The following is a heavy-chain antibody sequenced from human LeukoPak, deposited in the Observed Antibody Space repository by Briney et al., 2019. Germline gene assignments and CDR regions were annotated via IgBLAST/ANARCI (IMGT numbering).Heavy chain of an antibody. CDR1: EFTFKTYS. Sequence: GGSLRLSCVASEFTFKTYSMNWVRQAPGKGLEWVSSISSGGTYVDYADSVKGRFTISRDNAKNSLYLQMNSLRAEDTAVFYCARDPGYSNSPYYLDYWGQGTLVTVSS. J-gene: IGHJ4*02. CDR2: ISSGGTYV. CDR3: ARDPGYSNSPYYLDY. D-gene: IGHD5-12*01. V-gene: IGHV3-21*01.